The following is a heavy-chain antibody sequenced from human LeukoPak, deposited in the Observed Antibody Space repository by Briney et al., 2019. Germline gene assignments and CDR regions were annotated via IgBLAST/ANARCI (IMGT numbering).Heavy chain of an antibody. D-gene: IGHD3-10*01. V-gene: IGHV1-18*01. CDR3: ARDSGLNYYGSGSNDY. J-gene: IGHJ4*02. CDR2: ISAHNGNT. Sequence: ASVKVSCKASGGTFNSYAISWVRQAPGQGLEWMGWISAHNGNTNYAQKLQGRVTMTTDTSTSTAYMELRSLRSDDTAVYYCARDSGLNYYGSGSNDYWGQGTLVTVSS. CDR1: GGTFNSYA.